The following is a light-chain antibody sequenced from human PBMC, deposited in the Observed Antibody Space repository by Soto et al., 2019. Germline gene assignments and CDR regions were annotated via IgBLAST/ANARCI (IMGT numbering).Light chain of an antibody. CDR3: QQYGGMWT. V-gene: IGKV3-20*01. J-gene: IGKJ1*01. CDR2: GAS. Sequence: ESVLAHSRGTLALSPAQGGSLXYRSSQSVSSSYLAWYQQSPGQAPRLLIQGASSRATGIPDRFTGSGSGTDFTLTINRLEPEDFAVYYCQQYGGMWTFGQGTKGDIK. CDR1: QSVSSSY.